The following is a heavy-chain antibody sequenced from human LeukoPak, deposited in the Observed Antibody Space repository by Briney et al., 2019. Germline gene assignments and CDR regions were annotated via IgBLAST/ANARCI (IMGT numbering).Heavy chain of an antibody. CDR1: GYTFTSYD. V-gene: IGHV1-8*01. CDR2: MNPNSGNT. D-gene: IGHD4-17*01. Sequence: ASVKVSCKASGYTFTSYDINWVRQATGQGLEWMGWMNPNSGNTGYAQKFQGRVTMTRNTSISTAYMELSSLRSEDMAVYYCARGSVTTFEYYFDYWGQGTLVTVSS. J-gene: IGHJ4*02. CDR3: ARGSVTTFEYYFDY.